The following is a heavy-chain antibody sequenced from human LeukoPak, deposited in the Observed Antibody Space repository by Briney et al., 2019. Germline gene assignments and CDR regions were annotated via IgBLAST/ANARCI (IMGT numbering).Heavy chain of an antibody. Sequence: GASVKVSCKASGGTFSSYAISWVRQAPGQGLEWMGGIIPIFGTANYAQKFQGRVTITTDESTSTAYMELSSLRSEDTAVYYCASFAGTISSFDYWGRGTLVTVSS. CDR2: IIPIFGTA. CDR1: GGTFSSYA. CDR3: ASFAGTISSFDY. J-gene: IGHJ4*02. D-gene: IGHD1-7*01. V-gene: IGHV1-69*05.